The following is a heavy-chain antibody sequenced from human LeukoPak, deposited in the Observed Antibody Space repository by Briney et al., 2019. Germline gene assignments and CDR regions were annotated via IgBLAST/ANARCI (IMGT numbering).Heavy chain of an antibody. CDR1: GGSFSGYY. J-gene: IGHJ4*02. D-gene: IGHD6-13*01. CDR3: ARMPGPGVFRAAAPYY. Sequence: SETLSLTCAVYGGSFSGYYWSWIRQPPGKGLEWRGEINHSGSTNYNPCRKSRVTISVHTSKRELSLKLSSVSAADTAVYYCARMPGPGVFRAAAPYYWGQGTLGTV. V-gene: IGHV4-34*01. CDR2: INHSGST.